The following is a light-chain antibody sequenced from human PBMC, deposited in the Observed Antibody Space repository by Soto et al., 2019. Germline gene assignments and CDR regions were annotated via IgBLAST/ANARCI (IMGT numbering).Light chain of an antibody. J-gene: IGKJ1*01. CDR2: GAS. CDR1: QSVSSN. CDR3: QHYKILPRT. Sequence: EIVRTQSPATLSVSPGERATLSCRASQSVSSNLAWYQQKPGQAPRLLIYGASTRATGIPARFSGSGAGKEFNLTISSLQSEDFAVYYWQHYKILPRTFGQGTKVEIK. V-gene: IGKV3-15*01.